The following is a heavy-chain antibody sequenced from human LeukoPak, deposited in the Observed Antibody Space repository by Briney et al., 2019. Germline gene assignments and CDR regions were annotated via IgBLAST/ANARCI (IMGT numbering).Heavy chain of an antibody. V-gene: IGHV4-59*08. CDR2: VYYGGNS. CDR3: ARLSLDESGYRPDY. D-gene: IGHD5-18*01. CDR1: GGSVIGYY. J-gene: IGHJ4*02. Sequence: SETLSLTCTVSGGSVIGYYWIWIRQPPEKGLEWVGYVYYGGNSNYNPSLRSRVTISIDTSRNQFSLQLSSVTAADTAVYYCARLSLDESGYRPDYWGQGTLVTVSS.